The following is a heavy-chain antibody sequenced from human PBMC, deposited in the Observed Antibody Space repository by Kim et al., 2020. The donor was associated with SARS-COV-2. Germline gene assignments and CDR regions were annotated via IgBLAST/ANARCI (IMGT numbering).Heavy chain of an antibody. CDR1: GGSISSSSYY. CDR2: IYYSGST. V-gene: IGHV4-39*07. CDR3: ARVGYCSGGSCSNFDP. J-gene: IGHJ5*02. D-gene: IGHD2-15*01. Sequence: SETLSLTCTVSGGSISSSSYYWGWIRQPPGKGLEWIGSIYYSGSTYYNPSLKSRVTISVDTSKNQFSLKLSSVTAADTAVYYCARVGYCSGGSCSNFDPWGQGTLVTVSS.